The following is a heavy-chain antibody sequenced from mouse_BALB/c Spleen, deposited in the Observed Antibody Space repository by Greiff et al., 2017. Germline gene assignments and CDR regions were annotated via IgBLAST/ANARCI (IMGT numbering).Heavy chain of an antibody. CDR2: ISSGGSYT. J-gene: IGHJ4*01. Sequence: EVKLMESGGGLVKPGGSLKLSCAASGFTFSSYTMSWVRQTPEKRLEWVATISSGGSYTYYPDSVKGRFTISRDNAKNTLYLQMSSLKSEDTAMYYCTRGGSYGRDAMDYWGQGTSVTVSS. CDR1: GFTFSSYT. V-gene: IGHV5-6-4*01. D-gene: IGHD1-1*02. CDR3: TRGGSYGRDAMDY.